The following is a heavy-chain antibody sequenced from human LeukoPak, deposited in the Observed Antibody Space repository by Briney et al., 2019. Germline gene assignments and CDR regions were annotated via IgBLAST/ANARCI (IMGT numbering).Heavy chain of an antibody. CDR2: IYHSGNT. V-gene: IGHV4-30-2*01. D-gene: IGHD3-9*01. CDR3: AGQYYDIVTGYKYFDF. CDR1: GGSISGGGYS. Sequence: PSQTLSLTCAVSGGSISGGGYSWSWIRQPPGKGLEWIGYIYHSGNTYFNPSLESRVTILVDRSKSQFSLKLSSVTAADTAVYFCAGQYYDIVTGYKYFDFWGQGTLVTVSS. J-gene: IGHJ4*02.